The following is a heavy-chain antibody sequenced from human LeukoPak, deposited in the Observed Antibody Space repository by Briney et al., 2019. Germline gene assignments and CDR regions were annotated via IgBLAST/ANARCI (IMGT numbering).Heavy chain of an antibody. Sequence: GGSLRLSCAASGFTFSSYWMHWVRQAPGKGLVWVSRINSDGSSTSYADSVKGRFTISRDNAKNTLYLQMNSLRAEDTAVYYCAFQLLWFGNGAFDIWGQGTMVTVSS. V-gene: IGHV3-74*01. D-gene: IGHD3-10*01. CDR2: INSDGSST. CDR1: GFTFSSYW. J-gene: IGHJ3*02. CDR3: AFQLLWFGNGAFDI.